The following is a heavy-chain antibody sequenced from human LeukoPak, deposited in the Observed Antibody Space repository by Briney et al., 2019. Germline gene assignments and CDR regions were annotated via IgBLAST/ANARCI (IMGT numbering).Heavy chain of an antibody. CDR1: GFTFSIYA. CDR2: ISGSGVST. J-gene: IGHJ4*02. Sequence: GGSLRLSCAASGFTFSIYAMSWVRQAPGKGLEWVSAISGSGVSTYYADSVKGRFTISRDSSKNTLYLQMNSLKVEDTAVYYCAKGLKTLGDYWGQGTLVTVSS. D-gene: IGHD3-16*01. CDR3: AKGLKTLGDY. V-gene: IGHV3-23*01.